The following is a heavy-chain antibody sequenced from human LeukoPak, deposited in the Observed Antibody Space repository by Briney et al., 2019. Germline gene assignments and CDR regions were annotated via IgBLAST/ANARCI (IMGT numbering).Heavy chain of an antibody. D-gene: IGHD5-18*01. V-gene: IGHV3-23*01. CDR2: ISRRGDRT. Sequence: GGSLRLSCAASGFTFSTFGMSWVRQAPGKGLEWVSTISRRGDRTYYAGSVKGRFTISRGSSKNTLFLQMNSLRADDTAVYFCARDPAGDSANDYYYYYMGVWGKGTTVTVSS. J-gene: IGHJ6*03. CDR1: GFTFSTFG. CDR3: ARDPAGDSANDYYYYYMGV.